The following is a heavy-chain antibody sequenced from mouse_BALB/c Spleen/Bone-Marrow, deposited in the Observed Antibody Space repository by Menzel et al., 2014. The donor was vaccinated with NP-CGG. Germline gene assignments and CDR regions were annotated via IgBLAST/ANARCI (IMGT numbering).Heavy chain of an antibody. Sequence: VKLMESGPELVKPGASVKMSCKASGYTYTDYVISWVRQRTGQGLEWIGETDPGRGRSFYNEKVKAKATLTADKSASTAYMELSSLTSEDSAVYFCARDDNYAVLDYGGQGTAVTVAS. V-gene: IGHV1-77*01. J-gene: IGHJ4*01. D-gene: IGHD2-1*01. CDR3: ARDDNYAVLDY. CDR1: GYTYTDYV. CDR2: TDPGRGRS.